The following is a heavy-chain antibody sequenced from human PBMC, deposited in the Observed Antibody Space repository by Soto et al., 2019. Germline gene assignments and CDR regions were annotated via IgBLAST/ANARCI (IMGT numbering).Heavy chain of an antibody. V-gene: IGHV1-24*01. J-gene: IGHJ4*02. D-gene: IGHD3-22*01. Sequence: ASVKVSCKVSGYTLTELSMHWVRQAPGNGLEWMGGFDPEDGETIYAQKFQGRVTMTEDTSTDTAYMELSSLRSEDTAVYYCATVPHYYDSSGYYLDWGQGTLVTVSS. CDR2: FDPEDGET. CDR3: ATVPHYYDSSGYYLD. CDR1: GYTLTELS.